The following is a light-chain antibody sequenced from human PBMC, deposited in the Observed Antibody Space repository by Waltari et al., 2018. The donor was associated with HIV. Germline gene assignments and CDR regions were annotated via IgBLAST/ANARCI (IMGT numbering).Light chain of an antibody. Sequence: QSALTQPASVSGSPGQSITISCTGTSSDVGGYNYVSWYQQHSGKGPKLIIYDVSNRPSGVSNGFSGSKSGNTASLTISGLQAEDEADYYCCSYTSTSSFVMFGGGTKLTVV. CDR3: CSYTSTSSFVM. CDR1: SSDVGGYNY. CDR2: DVS. J-gene: IGLJ3*02. V-gene: IGLV2-14*01.